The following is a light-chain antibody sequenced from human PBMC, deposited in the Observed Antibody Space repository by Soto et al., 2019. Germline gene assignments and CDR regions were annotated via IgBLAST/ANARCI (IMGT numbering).Light chain of an antibody. CDR2: KAS. J-gene: IGKJ4*01. CDR1: QSISSW. Sequence: DIQMTQSPATLSASVGDRVTLVCRASQSISSWLAWYQQNPGKAPKLLSYKASILPCGVPSRFSGSGSATEFTLTISCLQPDDFASYSCQQYETFPLSFGGGTKVEIK. CDR3: QQYETFPLS. V-gene: IGKV1-5*03.